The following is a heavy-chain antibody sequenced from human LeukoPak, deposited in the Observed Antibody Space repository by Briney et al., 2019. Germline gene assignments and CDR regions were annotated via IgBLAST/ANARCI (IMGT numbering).Heavy chain of an antibody. CDR1: GGSFSGYY. V-gene: IGHV4-34*01. CDR3: ARGSGLRYFDWLPPDY. CDR2: ISHSGST. D-gene: IGHD3-9*01. J-gene: IGHJ4*02. Sequence: PSETLSLTCAVYGGSFSGYYWSWIRQPPGQGLEWIGEISHSGSTNYNPSLKSRVTISLDTSKNQFSLRLSSVTAADTAVYYCARGSGLRYFDWLPPDYWGQGTLVTVSS.